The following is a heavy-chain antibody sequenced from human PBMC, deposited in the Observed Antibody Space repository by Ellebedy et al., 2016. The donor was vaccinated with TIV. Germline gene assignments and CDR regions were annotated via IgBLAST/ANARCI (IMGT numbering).Heavy chain of an antibody. J-gene: IGHJ4*02. V-gene: IGHV1-69*13. CDR2: IIPIFGTA. CDR1: GYTFTSYA. D-gene: IGHD3-10*01. Sequence: ASVKVSCKASGYTFTSYAISWVRQAPGQGLEWMGGIIPIFGTANYAQKFQGRVTITADESTSTAYMELSSLRSEDTAVYYCARENVGWFGEGTGFDYWGQGTLVTVSS. CDR3: ARENVGWFGEGTGFDY.